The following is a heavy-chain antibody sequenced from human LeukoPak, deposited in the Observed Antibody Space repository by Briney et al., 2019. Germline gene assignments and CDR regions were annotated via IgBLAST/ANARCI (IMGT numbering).Heavy chain of an antibody. Sequence: SETLSLTCTVSDGSITNYDWSWVRHPPGRGLEFLGHVHYSWTANYNPSLRSRVTISIDTSKKHFFLKLKSVTAADTAVYYCARGYGDFRVEGRYFHSWGQGTLVTVSS. J-gene: IGHJ4*02. V-gene: IGHV4-59*01. CDR2: VHYSWTA. D-gene: IGHD4-17*01. CDR1: DGSITNYD. CDR3: ARGYGDFRVEGRYFHS.